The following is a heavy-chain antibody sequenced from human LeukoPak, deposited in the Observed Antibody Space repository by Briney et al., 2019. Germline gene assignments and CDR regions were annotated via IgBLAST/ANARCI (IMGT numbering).Heavy chain of an antibody. Sequence: SVKVSCKASGGTFSSYAISWVRQAPGQGLEWMGGIIPISGTANYAQKFQGRVTITTDESTSTAYMELSSLRSEDTAVYYCASGRGYSYGYPYYFDYWGQGTLVTVSS. CDR1: GGTFSSYA. CDR2: IIPISGTA. CDR3: ASGRGYSYGYPYYFDY. J-gene: IGHJ4*02. D-gene: IGHD5-18*01. V-gene: IGHV1-69*05.